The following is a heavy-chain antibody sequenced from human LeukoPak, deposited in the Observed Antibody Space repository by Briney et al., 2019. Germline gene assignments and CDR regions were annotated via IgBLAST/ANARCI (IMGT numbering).Heavy chain of an antibody. V-gene: IGHV1-18*01. J-gene: IGHJ5*02. CDR2: ISAYNGNT. CDR1: GYTFTSYY. Sequence: GASVKVSCKASGYTFTSYYMHWVRQAPGQGLEWMGWISAYNGNTNYAQKLQGRVTMTTDTSTSTAYMELRSLRSDDTAVYYCARDRWDIVVVVAAANWFDPWGQGTLVTVSS. CDR3: ARDRWDIVVVVAAANWFDP. D-gene: IGHD2-15*01.